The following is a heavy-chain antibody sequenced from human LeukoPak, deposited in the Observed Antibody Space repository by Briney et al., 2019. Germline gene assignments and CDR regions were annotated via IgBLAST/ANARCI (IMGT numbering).Heavy chain of an antibody. D-gene: IGHD3-22*01. CDR2: ISGSGDNT. J-gene: IGHJ4*02. V-gene: IGHV3-23*01. CDR1: GFTFSSYA. Sequence: GGSLRLSCAASGFTFSSYAMSWVRQAPGKGLEWVSGISGSGDNTYYADSVKGRFTISRDNSENTLYVQVSSLGTEDTAAYYCAKGSYYDSSGSFYFDYWGQGTLVTVSS. CDR3: AKGSYYDSSGSFYFDY.